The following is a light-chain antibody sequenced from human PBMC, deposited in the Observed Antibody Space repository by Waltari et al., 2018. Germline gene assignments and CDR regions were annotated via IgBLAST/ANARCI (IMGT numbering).Light chain of an antibody. CDR2: GAS. CDR3: QQSFDTPLT. Sequence: DIQLTQYPSSLSASIGDRVPITCRASENITSFLNWLKQKPGKAPESLISGASTLQSGVPSRFSGTGDGTNFTLTISSLQPEDFATYYCQQSFDTPLTFGGGAKVEI. CDR1: ENITSF. J-gene: IGKJ4*01. V-gene: IGKV1-39*01.